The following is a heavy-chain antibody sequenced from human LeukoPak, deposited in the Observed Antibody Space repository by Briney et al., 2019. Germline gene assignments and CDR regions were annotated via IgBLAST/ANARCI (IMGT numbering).Heavy chain of an antibody. V-gene: IGHV3-30*18. CDR2: ISYDGSNK. D-gene: IGHD3-9*01. CDR1: GFTFSSYG. CDR3: AKDRTVVYWLLPRFDAFDI. Sequence: GGSLRLSCAASGFTFSSYGMHWVRQAPGKGLEWVAVISYDGSNKYYADSVKGRFTISRDNPKNTLYLQMNSLRAEDTAVYYCAKDRTVVYWLLPRFDAFDIWGQGTIVTVSS. J-gene: IGHJ3*02.